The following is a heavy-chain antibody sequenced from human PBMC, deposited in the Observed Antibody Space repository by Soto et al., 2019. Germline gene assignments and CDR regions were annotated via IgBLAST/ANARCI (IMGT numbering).Heavy chain of an antibody. J-gene: IGHJ4*02. CDR1: GFTFSSYA. Sequence: GGSLRLSCAASGFTFSSYAMSWVRQAPGKGLEWVSAISGSGGSTYYADSVKGRFTISRDNSKNTLYLQMNSLRAEDTAVYYCASITFPYGPLTDFDYWGQGTLVTVSS. CDR3: ASITFPYGPLTDFDY. V-gene: IGHV3-23*01. D-gene: IGHD4-17*01. CDR2: ISGSGGST.